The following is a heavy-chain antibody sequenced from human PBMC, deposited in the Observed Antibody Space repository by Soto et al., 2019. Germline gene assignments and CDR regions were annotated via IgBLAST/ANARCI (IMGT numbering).Heavy chain of an antibody. V-gene: IGHV3-13*01. Sequence: EVQLVESGGGLVQPGGSLRLSCAASGFTFSSYDMHWVRQATGKGLEWVSAIGTAGDTYYPGSVKGRFTISRENAKNSLYLQMNSLRAGDTAVYYCARARGYSNHYYYYYMDVWGKGTTVTVSS. CDR1: GFTFSSYD. CDR2: IGTAGDT. D-gene: IGHD4-4*01. J-gene: IGHJ6*03. CDR3: ARARGYSNHYYYYYMDV.